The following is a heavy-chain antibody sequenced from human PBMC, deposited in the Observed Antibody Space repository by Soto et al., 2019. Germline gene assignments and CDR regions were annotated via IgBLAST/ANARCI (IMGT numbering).Heavy chain of an antibody. D-gene: IGHD6-19*01. CDR3: ARVIGGWYYFDY. CDR2: INAGNGNT. J-gene: IGHJ4*02. V-gene: IGHV1-3*01. CDR1: GCTFSSYT. Sequence: GASVNVSCKASGCTFSSYTISWVRQAPGQRLEWMGWINAGNGNTKYSQKFQGRVTITRDTSASTAYMELSSLRSEDTAVYYCARVIGGWYYFDYWGQGTLVTVSS.